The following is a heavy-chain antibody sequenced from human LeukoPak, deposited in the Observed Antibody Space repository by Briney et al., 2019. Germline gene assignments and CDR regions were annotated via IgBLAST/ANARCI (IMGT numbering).Heavy chain of an antibody. V-gene: IGHV4-59*01. D-gene: IGHD3-10*01. CDR1: GGSISSYY. J-gene: IGHJ5*02. CDR3: ARVGSYYGPQTSWFDP. Sequence: PSETLSLTCTVSGGSISSYYWSWIRQPPGKGLEWIGYIYYSGSTNYNPSLKSRVTISVDTSKNQFSLKLSSVTAADTAVYYCARVGSYYGPQTSWFDPWGQGTLVTVSS. CDR2: IYYSGST.